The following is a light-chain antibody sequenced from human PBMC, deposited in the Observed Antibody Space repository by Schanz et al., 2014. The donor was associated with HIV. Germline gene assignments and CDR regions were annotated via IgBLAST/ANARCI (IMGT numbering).Light chain of an antibody. Sequence: EIVLTQSPGTLSLSPGERATLSCSASQSVSSSYLAWYQQKPGLAPRLLIYDASSRATGIPDRFSGSGSGTDFTLTISRLEPEDFAVYYCQQYGSSPPTFGPGTKVDIK. V-gene: IGKV3D-20*01. CDR3: QQYGSSPPT. CDR2: DAS. CDR1: QSVSSSY. J-gene: IGKJ3*01.